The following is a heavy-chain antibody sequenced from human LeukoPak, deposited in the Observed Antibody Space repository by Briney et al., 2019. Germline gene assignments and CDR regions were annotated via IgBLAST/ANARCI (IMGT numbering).Heavy chain of an antibody. CDR2: ISSSSSYI. CDR1: GFTFSSYS. V-gene: IGHV3-21*01. J-gene: IGHJ6*03. Sequence: GGSLRLSCAASGFTFSSYSMNWVRQAPGKGLEWVSSISSSSSYIYYADSVKGRFTISRDNAKNSLYLQMNSLRAEDTAVYYCARDREVAATPWLSAYYYYYMDVWGKGTTVTVSS. D-gene: IGHD2-15*01. CDR3: ARDREVAATPWLSAYYYYYMDV.